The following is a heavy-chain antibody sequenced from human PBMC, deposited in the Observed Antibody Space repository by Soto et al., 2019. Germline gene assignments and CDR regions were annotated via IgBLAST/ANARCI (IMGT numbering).Heavy chain of an antibody. CDR2: IDPSGGST. D-gene: IGHD2-2*02. CDR3: ARFYTAAGYNWFDP. CDR1: GYIFTRYF. Sequence: GASVKVSCKASGYIFTRYFIHWVRQAPGQGLEWMGVIDPSGGSTSQAQKFQGRVTMTRDSSTSTVYMELSSLRSEDTAVYYCARFYTAAGYNWFDPWGQGTRVTVSS. V-gene: IGHV1-46*03. J-gene: IGHJ5*02.